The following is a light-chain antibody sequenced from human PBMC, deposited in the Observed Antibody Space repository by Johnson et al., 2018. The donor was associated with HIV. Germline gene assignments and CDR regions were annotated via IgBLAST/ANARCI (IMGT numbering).Light chain of an antibody. V-gene: IGLV1-51*02. CDR1: SSNIGNNY. CDR3: GTWDSSLSAHYV. Sequence: QSVLTQPPSVSAAPGQKVTISCSGSSSNIGNNYVSWYQQLPGTAPKLLIYEKNKRPSGIPDRFSASKSGTSATLGITGLQTGDEADYYCGTWDSSLSAHYVFGSVTEVTVL. J-gene: IGLJ1*01. CDR2: EKN.